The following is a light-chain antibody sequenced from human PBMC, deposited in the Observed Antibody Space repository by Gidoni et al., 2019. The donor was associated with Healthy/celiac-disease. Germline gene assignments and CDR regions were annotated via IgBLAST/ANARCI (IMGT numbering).Light chain of an antibody. CDR3: QQSYSTPIT. V-gene: IGKV1-39*01. CDR1: QSISSY. CDR2: AAS. J-gene: IGKJ5*01. Sequence: DIQMTHSPSSLSASVGDRVTITCRASQSISSYLNWYQHKPGKAPKLLIYAASSLQSGVPSRFSVSGSETDFTLTISSLQPEDFATYYCQQSYSTPITFGQGTRLEIK.